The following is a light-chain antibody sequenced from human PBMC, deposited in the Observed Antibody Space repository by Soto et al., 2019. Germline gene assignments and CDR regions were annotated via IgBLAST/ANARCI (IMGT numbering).Light chain of an antibody. CDR1: QSVSGSY. CDR3: QHYGTSPTWT. J-gene: IGKJ1*01. V-gene: IGKV3-20*01. CDR2: GAS. Sequence: DIVLTQSPGTLSLSPGERATLSCRASQSVSGSYLAWYQQKPGQATRLLIYGASSRATGIPDRFSGDGSETDFTLTISRVEHEDFVVYYCQHYGTSPTWTFGQGTKVEVK.